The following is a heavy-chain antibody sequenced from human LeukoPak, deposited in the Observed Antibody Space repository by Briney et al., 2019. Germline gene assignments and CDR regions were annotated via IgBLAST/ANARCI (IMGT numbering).Heavy chain of an antibody. Sequence: SETPSLTCTVSGGSISSYYWSWIRQPPGKGLEWIGYIYYSGSTNYNPSLKSRVTISVDTSKNQLSLKLSSVTAADTAVYYCARDAAEDYYYYMDVWGKGTTVTVSS. CDR3: ARDAAEDYYYYMDV. CDR2: IYYSGST. J-gene: IGHJ6*03. CDR1: GGSISSYY. D-gene: IGHD6-13*01. V-gene: IGHV4-59*01.